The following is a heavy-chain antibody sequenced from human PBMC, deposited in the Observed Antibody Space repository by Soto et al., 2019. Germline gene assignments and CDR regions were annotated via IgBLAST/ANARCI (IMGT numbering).Heavy chain of an antibody. CDR1: GGIFSKYV. CDR2: IIPLFGTV. J-gene: IGHJ5*02. Sequence: QVQLVQSGAEVKKAGSSVKVSCKASGGIFSKYVISWVRQAPGQGLEWMGGIIPLFGTVNYAQSFQGRFSITADESTSTAYMELSTLRSAETAVYYCATAPRKNFRGDTCYENWFDPWGQGTLVTFSS. CDR3: ATAPRKNFRGDTCYENWFDP. D-gene: IGHD2-15*01. V-gene: IGHV1-69*01.